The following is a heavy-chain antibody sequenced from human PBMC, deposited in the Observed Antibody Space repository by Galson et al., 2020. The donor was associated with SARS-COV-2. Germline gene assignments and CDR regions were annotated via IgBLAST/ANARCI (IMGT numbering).Heavy chain of an antibody. J-gene: IGHJ4*02. V-gene: IGHV3-30*04. Sequence: GESLKISCAASGFTFSSYAMHWVRQAPGKGLEWVSVISYDGNNKYYADSVKGRFTISRDNSRNTLYLQMNSLRPEDTAVYYCARDFWLGSSGFYDYFDYWGQGTLVTVSS. CDR1: GFTFSSYA. CDR3: ARDFWLGSSGFYDYFDY. D-gene: IGHD3-22*01. CDR2: ISYDGNNK.